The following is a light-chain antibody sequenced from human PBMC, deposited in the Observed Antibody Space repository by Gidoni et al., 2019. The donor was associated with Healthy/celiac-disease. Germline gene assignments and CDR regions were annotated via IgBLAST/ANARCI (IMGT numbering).Light chain of an antibody. J-gene: IGKJ3*01. CDR2: AAS. V-gene: IGKV1-39*01. Sequence: DTQRPQSPSSLPASVGDRVTITFRASKSISSSSNWYQQKPGKAPKLLIYAASSLQSGVPSRFGGSGSRTDFTLTSSSLQPEDFATYYCQQSYSTPAFXPXTKVXIK. CDR3: QQSYSTPA. CDR1: KSISSS.